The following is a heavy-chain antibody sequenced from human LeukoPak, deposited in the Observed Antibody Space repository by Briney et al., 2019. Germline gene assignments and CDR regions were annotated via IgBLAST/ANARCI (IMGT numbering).Heavy chain of an antibody. CDR1: GYTFTSYG. CDR3: AREWGHDSSGYYYAY. V-gene: IGHV1-18*01. D-gene: IGHD3-22*01. J-gene: IGHJ4*02. CDR2: ISAYNGNT. Sequence: GASVKVSCKASGYTFTSYGISWVRQAPGQGLEWMGWISAYNGNTNYAQKLQGRVTMTTDTSTSTAYMELRSLRSDDTAVYHCAREWGHDSSGYYYAYWGQGTLVTVSS.